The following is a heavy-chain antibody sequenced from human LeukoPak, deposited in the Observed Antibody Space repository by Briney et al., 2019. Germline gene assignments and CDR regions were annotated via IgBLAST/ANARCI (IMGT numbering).Heavy chain of an antibody. D-gene: IGHD6-13*01. J-gene: IGHJ5*02. CDR3: ALTPPSIAAAGTTPLDP. CDR2: INPSGGST. V-gene: IGHV1-46*01. Sequence: GASVKVSCKASGYTVTSYYMHWVREAAGQGLEWMGIINPSGGSTSYAQKFQGRVTMTEDTSTDTAYVELSSLRSEDTAAYYCALTPPSIAAAGTTPLDPWGQGTLVTVSS. CDR1: GYTVTSYY.